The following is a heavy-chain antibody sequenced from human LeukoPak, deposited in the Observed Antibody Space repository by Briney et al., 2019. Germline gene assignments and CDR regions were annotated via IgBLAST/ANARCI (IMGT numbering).Heavy chain of an antibody. D-gene: IGHD3-10*01. V-gene: IGHV5-51*01. CDR2: IYPDDSDT. Sequence: GESLKISCKASGYSFTNYWIGWGRQMPGKGLEWMGVIYPDDSDTRYSPSFQGQVTMSVDKSITTAYLQWSSLKASDTAIYFCARRGFGKNWFDPWGQGTLVIVSS. CDR1: GYSFTNYW. CDR3: ARRGFGKNWFDP. J-gene: IGHJ5*02.